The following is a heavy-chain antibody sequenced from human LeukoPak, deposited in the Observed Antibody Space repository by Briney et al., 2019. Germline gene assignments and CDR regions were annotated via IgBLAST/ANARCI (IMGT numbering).Heavy chain of an antibody. Sequence: GGSLRLSCAPSGFTFSDSAMSCVRQAPGKGLDWVSLISFSGANTYYADSVKGRFTISRDNSKDTLFLQMNSLRAEDTAIYYCARDIQLSTWGLGTMVTVSS. CDR1: GFTFSDSA. D-gene: IGHD5-24*01. CDR2: ISFSGANT. J-gene: IGHJ3*01. V-gene: IGHV3-23*01. CDR3: ARDIQLST.